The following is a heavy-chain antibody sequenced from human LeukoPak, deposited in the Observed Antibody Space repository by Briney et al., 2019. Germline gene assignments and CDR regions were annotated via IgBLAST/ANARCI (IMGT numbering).Heavy chain of an antibody. Sequence: SETLSLTCTVSGGSISSGGYYWSWIRQPPGKGLEWIGYIYHSGSTYYNPSLKSRVTISVDRSKNQFSLKLSSVTAADTAVYYCAREGGWELLRGNWFDPWGQGTLVTVSS. CDR3: AREGGWELLRGNWFDP. CDR1: GGSISSGGYY. CDR2: IYHSGST. V-gene: IGHV4-30-2*01. D-gene: IGHD1-26*01. J-gene: IGHJ5*02.